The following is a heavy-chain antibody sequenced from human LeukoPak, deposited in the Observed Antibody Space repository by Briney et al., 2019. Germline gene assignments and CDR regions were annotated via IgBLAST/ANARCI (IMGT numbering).Heavy chain of an antibody. D-gene: IGHD6-19*01. Sequence: GGSLRLSCAASGITFSSYAISWVRQAPGKGLEWVSAISKSGDSTYYADSVKGRFTISRDNSKNTIYLQMNSLRVEDTAVYYCAKLSGWTGWFFDYWGQGTVVTVSS. CDR3: AKLSGWTGWFFDY. V-gene: IGHV3-23*01. CDR2: ISKSGDST. CDR1: GITFSSYA. J-gene: IGHJ4*02.